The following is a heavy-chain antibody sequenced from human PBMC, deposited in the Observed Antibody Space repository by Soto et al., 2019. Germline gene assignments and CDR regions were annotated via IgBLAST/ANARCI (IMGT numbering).Heavy chain of an antibody. Sequence: LRLSCAASGFTFSSYGMHWVRQAPGKGLEWVAVISYDGSNKYYADSVKGRFTISRDNSKNTLYLQMNSLRAEDTAVYYCAKSRDGYNFDYFDYWGQGTLVTVSS. CDR3: AKSRDGYNFDYFDY. D-gene: IGHD5-12*01. V-gene: IGHV3-30*18. J-gene: IGHJ4*02. CDR2: ISYDGSNK. CDR1: GFTFSSYG.